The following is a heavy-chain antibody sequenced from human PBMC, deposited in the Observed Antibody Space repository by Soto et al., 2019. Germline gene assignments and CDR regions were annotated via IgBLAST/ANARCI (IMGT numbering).Heavy chain of an antibody. Sequence: EVQLLESGGDLVQPGGSLRLSCAASGFTFSSYAMSWVRQAPGKGLEWVSSIGGSDGSTYYADSVKGRFTISRDNSKITLYLQMNSLRAEDTAVYYCAKRDNSGSYPYYFDFWGQGTLVTVSS. CDR2: IGGSDGST. V-gene: IGHV3-23*01. CDR1: GFTFSSYA. CDR3: AKRDNSGSYPYYFDF. J-gene: IGHJ4*02. D-gene: IGHD3-22*01.